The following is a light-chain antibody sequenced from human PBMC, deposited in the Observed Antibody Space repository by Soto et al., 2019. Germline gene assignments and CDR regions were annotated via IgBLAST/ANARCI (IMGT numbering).Light chain of an antibody. CDR3: GTWDSSLSAVL. CDR2: ETS. Sequence: QSVLTQPPSVSAAPGQKVTISCSGASSNIGNNYVSWYQQLPGTAPKLLIYETSNRPSGIPDRFSGSKSGTSATLGITGLQTGDEADYYCGTWDSSLSAVLFGGGTKVTVL. CDR1: SSNIGNNY. V-gene: IGLV1-51*01. J-gene: IGLJ2*01.